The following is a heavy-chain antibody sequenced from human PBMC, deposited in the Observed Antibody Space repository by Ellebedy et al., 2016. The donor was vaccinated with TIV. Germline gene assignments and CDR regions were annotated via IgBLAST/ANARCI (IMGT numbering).Heavy chain of an antibody. CDR3: ARLSGSPRGY. D-gene: IGHD3-10*01. CDR2: IDPRSGGT. J-gene: IGHJ4*02. V-gene: IGHV1-2*02. Sequence: ASVKVSCKASGYTLTDDYVHWVRQAPGQGLEWMGCIDPRSGGTEYEQKFRGRVTMTSDSFLNTGYMQLTRLGSYDTAVYYCARLSGSPRGYWGQGTLFTVSS. CDR1: GYTLTDDY.